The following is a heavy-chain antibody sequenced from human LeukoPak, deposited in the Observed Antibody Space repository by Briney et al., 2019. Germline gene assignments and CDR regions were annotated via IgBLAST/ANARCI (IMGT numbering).Heavy chain of an antibody. J-gene: IGHJ4*02. Sequence: SETLSLTCIVSGGSISSYYWNWIRQPPGKGLEWIGYIYYSGSTKYNPSLKSRVTISVDTSKNQFSLKVRSVTTADTAVYYCARGLWGTYYFDYWGQGTLVTVSS. D-gene: IGHD3-16*01. CDR3: ARGLWGTYYFDY. V-gene: IGHV4-59*01. CDR1: GGSISSYY. CDR2: IYYSGST.